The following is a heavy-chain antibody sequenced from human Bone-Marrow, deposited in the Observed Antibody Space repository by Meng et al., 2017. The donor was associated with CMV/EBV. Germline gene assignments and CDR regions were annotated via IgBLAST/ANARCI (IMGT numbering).Heavy chain of an antibody. CDR2: TNSDGSST. Sequence: GGSLRLSCAASGFTFSSYWMHWVRQAPGKGLVWVSRTNSDGSSTSYADSVKGRFTISRDNAKNTLYLQMNSLRAEDTAVYYCARDRSSLNYYDSSGYYPYYYGMDVWGQGTTVTVSS. CDR1: GFTFSSYW. V-gene: IGHV3-74*01. J-gene: IGHJ6*02. CDR3: ARDRSSLNYYDSSGYYPYYYGMDV. D-gene: IGHD3-22*01.